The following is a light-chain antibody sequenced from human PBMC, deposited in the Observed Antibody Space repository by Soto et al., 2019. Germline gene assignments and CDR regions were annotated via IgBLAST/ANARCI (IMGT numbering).Light chain of an antibody. CDR3: SSYAGSNNLV. CDR2: EVS. V-gene: IGLV2-8*01. CDR1: SSDVGGYNY. J-gene: IGLJ2*01. Sequence: QSVLTQPPSASGSPGQSVTISCTGTSSDVGGYNYVSWYQQHPGKAPKLMIYEVSKRPSGVTDRFSGSKSGNTASLTVSGLQAEDEADYYCSSYAGSNNLVFGGGTQLTVL.